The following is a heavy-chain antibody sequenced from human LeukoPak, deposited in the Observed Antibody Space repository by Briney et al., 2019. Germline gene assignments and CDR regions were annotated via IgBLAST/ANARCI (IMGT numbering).Heavy chain of an antibody. D-gene: IGHD4-17*01. CDR1: GFTFSNYG. CDR2: ISYDGSAE. J-gene: IGHJ4*02. CDR3: AKGYYADYGDH. V-gene: IGHV3-30*18. Sequence: GGSLRLSCAASGFTFSNYGMHWVRQAPGKGLEWVAVISYDGSAEYYADSVKGRFAIYRDNSKNTLYLQMNSLRVEDTAVYYCAKGYYADYGDHWGQGTLVTVSS.